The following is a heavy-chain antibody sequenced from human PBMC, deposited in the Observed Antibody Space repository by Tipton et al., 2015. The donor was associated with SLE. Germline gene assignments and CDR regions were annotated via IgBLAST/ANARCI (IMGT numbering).Heavy chain of an antibody. Sequence: LRLSCTVSGGSISSSSYYWGWIRQPPGKGLEWIGSIYYSGSTYYNPSLKSRITISLDASKNQFSLKLSSVTAADTAVYYCARVNSGWHGHDAFDIWGQGTMVTVSS. CDR3: ARVNSGWHGHDAFDI. CDR2: IYYSGST. D-gene: IGHD6-19*01. J-gene: IGHJ3*02. CDR1: GGSISSSSYY. V-gene: IGHV4-39*07.